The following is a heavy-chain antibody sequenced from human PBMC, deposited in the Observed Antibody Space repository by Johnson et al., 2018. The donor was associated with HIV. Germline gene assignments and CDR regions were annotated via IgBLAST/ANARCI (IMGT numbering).Heavy chain of an antibody. CDR2: IRSKAYGGTT. Sequence: MQLVESGGGLVQPGRSLRLSCTASGFTFGDYAMSWVRQAPGKGLEWVGFIRSKAYGGTTEYAASVKGRFTISRDDSKSIAYLQMNSLKTEDTAVYYCTSEWELLQDAFDIWGQGTMVTVSS. D-gene: IGHD1-26*01. V-gene: IGHV3-49*04. J-gene: IGHJ3*02. CDR1: GFTFGDYA. CDR3: TSEWELLQDAFDI.